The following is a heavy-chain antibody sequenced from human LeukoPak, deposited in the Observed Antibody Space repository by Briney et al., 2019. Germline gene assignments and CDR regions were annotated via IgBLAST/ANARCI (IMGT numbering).Heavy chain of an antibody. V-gene: IGHV3-30-3*01. D-gene: IGHD6-13*01. CDR1: KFTFTDSP. Sequence: GGSLRLSCVASKFTFTDSPMHWVRQPPGKGLQWVAVISPDGTSKYYADSVKGRFTISRDNSKNTLYLQMNSLRAEDTAVYYCAKTLGIAAAEDYWGQGTLVTVSS. CDR2: ISPDGTSK. J-gene: IGHJ4*02. CDR3: AKTLGIAAAEDY.